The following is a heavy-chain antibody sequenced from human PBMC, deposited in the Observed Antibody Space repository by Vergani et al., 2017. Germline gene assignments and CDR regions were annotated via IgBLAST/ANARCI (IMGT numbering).Heavy chain of an antibody. Sequence: QVQLVQSGAEVNKPGASLKVSSLPSLYTFTLSPIRWVRQPPALSLLCIGWISANNGNTNYAQKLQGRVTMTTDTSTSTAYMELRNLRSDDTAVYYCARVYYYDSSGYFDAFDIWGQGTMVTVSS. CDR1: LYTFTLSP. CDR2: ISANNGNT. V-gene: IGHV1-18*01. CDR3: ARVYYYDSSGYFDAFDI. J-gene: IGHJ3*02. D-gene: IGHD3-22*01.